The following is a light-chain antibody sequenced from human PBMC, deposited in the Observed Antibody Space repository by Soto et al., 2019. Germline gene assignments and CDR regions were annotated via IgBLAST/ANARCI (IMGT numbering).Light chain of an antibody. CDR2: NNN. Sequence: QSVLTQPPSASGTPGQRVTIFCSGSSSNIGSNTGNWYQQLPGTAPKLLIYNNNQRPSGVPDRFSGSKSGTSASLAISGLQSEDEADYYCAAWDDSLNGVIFGGGTKLTVL. CDR3: AAWDDSLNGVI. J-gene: IGLJ2*01. V-gene: IGLV1-44*01. CDR1: SSNIGSNT.